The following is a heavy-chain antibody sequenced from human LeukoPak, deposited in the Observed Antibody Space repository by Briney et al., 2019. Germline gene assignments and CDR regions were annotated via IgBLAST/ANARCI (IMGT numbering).Heavy chain of an antibody. CDR1: GFTFTTYW. Sequence: GESLRLSCAASGFTFTTYWMSWIRQLPGKGLEWVANTNQDGTEKYYVDSVKGRFTISRDNAKNSLDLQMNSLRVEDTGIYYCVKVAKYYYGSETYYFFEHWGQGTPVTASS. CDR2: TNQDGTEK. D-gene: IGHD3-10*01. J-gene: IGHJ4*02. V-gene: IGHV3-7*01. CDR3: VKVAKYYYGSETYYFFEH.